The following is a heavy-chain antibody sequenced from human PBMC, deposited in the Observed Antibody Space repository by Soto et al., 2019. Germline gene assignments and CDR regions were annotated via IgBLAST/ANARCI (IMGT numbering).Heavy chain of an antibody. Sequence: QVQLVQSGAEVKKPGASVKVSCKASGYTFTSYAMHWVRQAPGQRLEWMGWINAGNGNTKYSQKFQGRVTITRDTSXSTAYMELSSLRSEDTAVYYCARCGGYSGYDSLDYWGQGTLVTVSS. D-gene: IGHD5-12*01. CDR3: ARCGGYSGYDSLDY. CDR2: INAGNGNT. J-gene: IGHJ4*02. CDR1: GYTFTSYA. V-gene: IGHV1-3*01.